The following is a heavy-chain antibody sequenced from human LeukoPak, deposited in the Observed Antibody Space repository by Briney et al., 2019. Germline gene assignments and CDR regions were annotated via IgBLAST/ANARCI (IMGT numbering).Heavy chain of an antibody. CDR3: ARDHGGGYLFDY. D-gene: IGHD1-26*01. Sequence: SETLSLTCTVSGDSVITYYWSWIRQPPGKGLEWIGYIYYSGSTNYNPSLKSRVTISVDTSKNQFSLKLSSVTAADTAVYYCARDHGGGYLFDYWGQGTLVTVSS. CDR1: GDSVITYY. CDR2: IYYSGST. V-gene: IGHV4-59*02. J-gene: IGHJ4*02.